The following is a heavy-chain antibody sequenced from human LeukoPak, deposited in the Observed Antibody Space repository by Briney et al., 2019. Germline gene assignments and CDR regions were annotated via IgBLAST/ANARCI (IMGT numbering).Heavy chain of an antibody. CDR2: ISSSSSTI. D-gene: IGHD1-26*01. J-gene: IGHJ4*02. Sequence: GGSLRLSCAASGFTLSSYSMNWVRQAPGKGREWVSYISSSSSTIYYADSVNGRFTISRDNAKNSLYLQMNSLRAEDTAVYYCARDLSGSYTPYYFDYWGQGTLVTVSS. CDR3: ARDLSGSYTPYYFDY. CDR1: GFTLSSYS. V-gene: IGHV3-48*01.